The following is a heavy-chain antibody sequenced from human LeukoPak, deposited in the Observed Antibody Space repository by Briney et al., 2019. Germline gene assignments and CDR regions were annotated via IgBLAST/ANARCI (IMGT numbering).Heavy chain of an antibody. CDR1: GFTFSSYA. Sequence: GGSLRLSCVASGFTFSSYAMSWVRQAPGKGLEWVSAISGSGGSTYYADSVKGRFTISRDNSKNTLYLQMNSLRAEDTAVYYCAKGDNYYDSSGLGYWGQGTLVTVSS. CDR2: ISGSGGST. CDR3: AKGDNYYDSSGLGY. V-gene: IGHV3-23*01. D-gene: IGHD3-22*01. J-gene: IGHJ4*02.